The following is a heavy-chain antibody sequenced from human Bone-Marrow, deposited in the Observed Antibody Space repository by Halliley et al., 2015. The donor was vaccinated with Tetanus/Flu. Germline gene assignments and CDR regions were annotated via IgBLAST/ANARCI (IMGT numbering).Heavy chain of an antibody. J-gene: IGHJ4*02. Sequence: SLRLSCAASGFTFSNNYMSWVRQAPGMGLELVSLIYSGGGSFYTHSVEGRFTISRDDYKNTVYLQMNNVRAEDTAIYYCATEGQRSRTLDYWGQGTLVIVSS. CDR2: IYSGGGS. CDR1: GFTFSNNY. D-gene: IGHD2-2*01. V-gene: IGHV3-53*01. CDR3: ATEGQRSRTLDY.